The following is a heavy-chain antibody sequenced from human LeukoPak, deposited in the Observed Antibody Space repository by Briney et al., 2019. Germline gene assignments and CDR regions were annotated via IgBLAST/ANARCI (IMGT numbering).Heavy chain of an antibody. Sequence: SVKVSCKASGGTFSSYAISWVRQAPGQGLEWMGGIIPIFGTANYAQKSQGRVTITADESTSTAYMELSSLRSEDTAVYYCAREGGDDYGGSGVFDIWGQGTMVTVSS. D-gene: IGHD4-23*01. CDR2: IIPIFGTA. CDR3: AREGGDDYGGSGVFDI. J-gene: IGHJ3*02. CDR1: GGTFSSYA. V-gene: IGHV1-69*13.